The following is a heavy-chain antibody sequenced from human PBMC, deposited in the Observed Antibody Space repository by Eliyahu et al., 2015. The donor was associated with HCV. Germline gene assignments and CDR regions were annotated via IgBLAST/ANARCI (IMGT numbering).Heavy chain of an antibody. V-gene: IGHV4-59*01. CDR3: AXGGGGIAVAGTGGWFDP. J-gene: IGHJ5*02. Sequence: QVQLQESGPGLVKPSETLSLTCTVSGXSISSYXWSWIRQPPGKGLEWIGYXXPRGSTNYNPSLKSRVTISVXTSKNQFSLKLSSVTAADTAVYYCAXGGGGIAVAGTGGWFDPWGQGTLVTVSS. CDR2: XXPRGST. D-gene: IGHD6-19*01. CDR1: GXSISSYX.